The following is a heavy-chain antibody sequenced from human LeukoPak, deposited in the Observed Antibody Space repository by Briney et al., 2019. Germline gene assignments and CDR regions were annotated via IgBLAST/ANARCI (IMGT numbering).Heavy chain of an antibody. D-gene: IGHD3-10*01. J-gene: IGHJ6*03. CDR2: ISSSGST. V-gene: IGHV4-61*02. Sequence: PSQTLSLTCTVSGDSISSGDYYWSWIRQPAGKGLEWIGRISSSGSTNYNPSLKSRVTISVDTSKNQFSLKLSSVTAADTAVYYCARGGGLLTGLYYYYMDVWGKGTTVTISS. CDR3: ARGGGLLTGLYYYYMDV. CDR1: GDSISSGDYY.